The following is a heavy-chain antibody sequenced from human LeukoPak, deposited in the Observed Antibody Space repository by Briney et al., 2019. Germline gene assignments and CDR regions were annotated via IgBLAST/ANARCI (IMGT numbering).Heavy chain of an antibody. CDR3: ARVRGIAVADHDY. J-gene: IGHJ4*02. CDR1: GGTFSSYA. Sequence: SVKVSCKASGGTFSSYAISWVRQAPGQGLEWMGGIIPIFGTANYAQKFQGRVTITADESTSTAYMELSSLRSEDTAVYYCARVRGIAVADHDYWGQGTLVTVSS. D-gene: IGHD6-19*01. V-gene: IGHV1-69*13. CDR2: IIPIFGTA.